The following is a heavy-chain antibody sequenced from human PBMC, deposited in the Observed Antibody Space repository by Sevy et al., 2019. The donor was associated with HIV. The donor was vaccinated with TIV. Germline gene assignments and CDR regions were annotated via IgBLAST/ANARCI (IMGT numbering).Heavy chain of an antibody. CDR1: GYTFTSYG. Sequence: ASVKVSCKASGYTFTSYGISWVRQATGQGLEWLGWISTLNVNTNNAQKFQGRVTMTTDTSTGTASMELRSLRSDDTAVYYCARDDCSSLSCHGSLLYWGQGTLATVSS. D-gene: IGHD2-2*01. CDR3: ARDDCSSLSCHGSLLY. J-gene: IGHJ4*02. CDR2: ISTLNVNT. V-gene: IGHV1-18*01.